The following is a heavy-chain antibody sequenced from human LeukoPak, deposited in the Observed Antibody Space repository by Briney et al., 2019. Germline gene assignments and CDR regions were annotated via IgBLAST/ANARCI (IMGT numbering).Heavy chain of an antibody. D-gene: IGHD3-10*01. J-gene: IGHJ5*02. CDR3: ARSSGRREANWFDP. CDR2: IYYSGST. Sequence: SETLSLTCTVSGGSISSSSYYWGWIRQPPGKGVEWFGSIYYSGSTYYNPSLKTRVTISVDTSKNQFSLKLSSVTAADTAVYYCARSSGRREANWFDPWGQGTLVTVSS. CDR1: GGSISSSSYY. V-gene: IGHV4-39*07.